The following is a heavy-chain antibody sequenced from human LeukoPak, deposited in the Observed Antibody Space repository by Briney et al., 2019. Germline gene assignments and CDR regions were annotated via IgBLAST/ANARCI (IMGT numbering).Heavy chain of an antibody. Sequence: PGGSLRLSCAASGFTFSSYSMNWVRQALGKGLEWVSYISTSSSTIYYADSVKGRFTISRDNAKNSLYLQMNSLRDEDTAVYYCARDGAYYGFWSGYNNWFDPWGQGTLVTVSS. CDR1: GFTFSSYS. V-gene: IGHV3-48*02. CDR2: ISTSSSTI. D-gene: IGHD3-3*01. CDR3: ARDGAYYGFWSGYNNWFDP. J-gene: IGHJ5*02.